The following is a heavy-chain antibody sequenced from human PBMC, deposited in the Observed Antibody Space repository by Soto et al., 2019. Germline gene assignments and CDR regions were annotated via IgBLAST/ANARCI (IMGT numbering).Heavy chain of an antibody. V-gene: IGHV3-23*01. Sequence: EVQLLESGGGLVQPGGSLRLSCAASGFTFSSYAMSWVRQAPGKGLEWVSAISGSGGSTYYADSVKGRFNISRDNSKNTLHLQMNSLRAEDTAVYYCASYIVVVVAAIRGFDSWGQGTLVTVSS. CDR3: ASYIVVVVAAIRGFDS. CDR2: ISGSGGST. CDR1: GFTFSSYA. J-gene: IGHJ4*02. D-gene: IGHD2-15*01.